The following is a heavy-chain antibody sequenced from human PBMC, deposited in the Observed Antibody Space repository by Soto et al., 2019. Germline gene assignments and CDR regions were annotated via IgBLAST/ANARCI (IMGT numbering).Heavy chain of an antibody. CDR2: ISYSGST. CDR3: AREGVSSSWYYYYGMDV. V-gene: IGHV4-59*01. J-gene: IGHJ6*02. CDR1: GGSISSYY. D-gene: IGHD6-13*01. Sequence: QVQLQESGPGLVKPSETLSLTCTVSGGSISSYYWSWIRQPPGKGLEWIGYISYSGSTNYSPSLKGRVTISVDTSKNLFSLKLTSVTAADTAVYYCAREGVSSSWYYYYGMDVWGQGTTVTVSS.